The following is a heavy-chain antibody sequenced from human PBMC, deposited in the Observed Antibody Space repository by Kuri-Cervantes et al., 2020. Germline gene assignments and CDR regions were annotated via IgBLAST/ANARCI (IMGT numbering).Heavy chain of an antibody. J-gene: IGHJ6*02. D-gene: IGHD3-10*01. CDR1: GFTVSSNY. CDR2: IYSGGST. Sequence: LSLTCAASGFTVSSNYMSWVRQAPGKGLEWVSVIYSGGSTYYADSVKGRSTISRDNSKNTLHLQMNSLRAEDTAVYYCARGGLVRGVMWYYYYGMDVWGQGTTVTVSS. CDR3: ARGGLVRGVMWYYYYGMDV. V-gene: IGHV3-53*01.